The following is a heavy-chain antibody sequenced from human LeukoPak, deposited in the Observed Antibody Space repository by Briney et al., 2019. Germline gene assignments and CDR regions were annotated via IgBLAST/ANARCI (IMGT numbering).Heavy chain of an antibody. CDR1: VYTFTDYY. J-gene: IGHJ6*02. D-gene: IGHD1-26*01. CDR3: ASLGATTIYYYGMDV. V-gene: IGHV1-2*02. Sequence: GASVKGSCKASVYTFTDYYIHWVRQAPGQGLECMGWINPKSGGTNYAQKFQGRVTMTRDTSVSAVYMELSSLRSDDTAVYYCASLGATTIYYYGMDVWGQGTTVTVSS. CDR2: INPKSGGT.